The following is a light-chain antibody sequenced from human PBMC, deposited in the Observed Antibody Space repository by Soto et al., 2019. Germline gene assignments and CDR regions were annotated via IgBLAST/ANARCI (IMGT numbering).Light chain of an antibody. CDR1: QSVLSSSNNEKY. J-gene: IGKJ1*01. V-gene: IGKV4-1*01. Sequence: MTQSPDSLAVSLGERATINCKSSQSVLSSSNNEKYLAWYQQKPGQPPKLLIYWASNRESGVPDRFSGSGSGTDFTLTISSLQAEDVAVYYCQQYYSLPLAFGQGTKVEIK. CDR3: QQYYSLPLA. CDR2: WAS.